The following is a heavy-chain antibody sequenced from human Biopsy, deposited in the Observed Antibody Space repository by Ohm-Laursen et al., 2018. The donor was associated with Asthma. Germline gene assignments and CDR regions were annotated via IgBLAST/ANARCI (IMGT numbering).Heavy chain of an antibody. V-gene: IGHV1-2*06. D-gene: IGHD2-15*01. J-gene: IGHJ4*02. Sequence: ASVKVSCKASGYPFTDYYVHWVRQAPGQGLEWMGRISPNSGDTDFAQKFQGRVTLTRETSISTAYMELSGLRSGDTAVYFCARAGGSCYSGGGDCYPMFALWGQGTLVTVSS. CDR2: ISPNSGDT. CDR3: ARAGGSCYSGGGDCYPMFAL. CDR1: GYPFTDYY.